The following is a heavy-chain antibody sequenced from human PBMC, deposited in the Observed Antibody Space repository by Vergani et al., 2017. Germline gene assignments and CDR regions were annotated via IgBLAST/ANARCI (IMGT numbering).Heavy chain of an antibody. CDR3: VREQQLAYYFDY. CDR2: IYYSGST. J-gene: IGHJ4*02. V-gene: IGHV4-59*01. CDR1: GGSISSYY. Sequence: QVQLQESGPGLVKPSETLSLTCTVSGGSISSYYWSWIRQPPGKGLEWIGYIYYSGSTNYNPSLKSRFTISVDTSKNQFSLKLSSVTAADTAVYYCVREQQLAYYFDYWGQGTLVTVSS. D-gene: IGHD6-13*01.